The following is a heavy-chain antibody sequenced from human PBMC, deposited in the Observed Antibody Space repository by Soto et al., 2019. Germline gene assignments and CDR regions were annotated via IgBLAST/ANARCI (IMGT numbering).Heavy chain of an antibody. CDR2: ISSSSSTI. CDR1: GFTFSSYS. J-gene: IGHJ4*02. V-gene: IGHV3-48*02. D-gene: IGHD1-20*01. CDR3: ASISRGSLVFSDY. Sequence: GGSLRLSCAASGFTFSSYSMNWVRQAPGKGLEWVSYISSSSSTIYYADSVKGRFTISRDNAKNSLYLQMNSLRDEDTAVYYCASISRGSLVFSDYWGQGTLVTVSS.